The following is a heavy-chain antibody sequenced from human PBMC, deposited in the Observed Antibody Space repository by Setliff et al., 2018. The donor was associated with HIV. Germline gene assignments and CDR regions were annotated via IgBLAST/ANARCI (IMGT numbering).Heavy chain of an antibody. CDR2: ISAYNGNT. Sequence: GASVQVSCKASGYSFSTNGISWVRQAPGQGLEWMGWISAYNGNTNYAQKFQGRVTMTTDTSTSTASMELRSLTSDDTAVYYCARDPPVVVRHLFDLWGQGTLVTVSS. CDR1: GYSFSTNG. CDR3: ARDPPVVVRHLFDL. D-gene: IGHD2-15*01. J-gene: IGHJ4*02. V-gene: IGHV1-18*01.